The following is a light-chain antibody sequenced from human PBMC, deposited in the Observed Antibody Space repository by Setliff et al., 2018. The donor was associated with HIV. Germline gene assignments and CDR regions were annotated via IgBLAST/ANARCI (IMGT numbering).Light chain of an antibody. J-gene: IGLJ3*02. V-gene: IGLV2-23*02. CDR1: SSDVGGYNL. CDR3: SSYAGYGTWM. Sequence: QSVLTQPASVSGSPGQSITISCTGTSSDVGGYNLVSWYQQHPGKAPKLMIYEVTKRPSGISDRFSGSKSGYTASLTIPGLQAEDESDYYCSSYAGYGTWMFGGGTKVTVL. CDR2: EVT.